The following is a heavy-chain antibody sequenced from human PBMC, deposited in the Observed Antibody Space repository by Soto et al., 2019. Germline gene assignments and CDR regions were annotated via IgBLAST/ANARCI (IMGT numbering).Heavy chain of an antibody. CDR1: GYTFTSYY. CDR2: INPSGGST. D-gene: IGHD3-3*01. V-gene: IGHV1-46*01. CDR3: ASSITIFGVALPYGMDV. Sequence: VKVSCKASGYTFTSYYMHWVRQAPGQGLEWMGIINPSGGSTSYAQKFQGRVTMTRDTSTSTVYMELSSLRSEDTAVYYCASSITIFGVALPYGMDVWGQGTTVTVSS. J-gene: IGHJ6*02.